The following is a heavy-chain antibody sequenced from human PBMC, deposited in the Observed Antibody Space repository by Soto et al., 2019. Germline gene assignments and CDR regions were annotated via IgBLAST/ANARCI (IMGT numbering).Heavy chain of an antibody. J-gene: IGHJ4*02. Sequence: QVQLQESGPRLVKPSETLSLTCSVSGGSMRDYYWSWIRQSPGKGPEWIGYNYYSGNTNYNPSLKTRVTISVDMPKTLFSLKLNSVTAADTAVYYCARQLGLWQPLDYWGRGTLVTVSS. CDR2: NYYSGNT. V-gene: IGHV4-59*01. D-gene: IGHD1-1*01. CDR3: ARQLGLWQPLDY. CDR1: GGSMRDYY.